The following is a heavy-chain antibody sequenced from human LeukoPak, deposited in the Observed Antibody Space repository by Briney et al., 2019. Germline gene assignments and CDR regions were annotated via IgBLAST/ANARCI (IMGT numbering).Heavy chain of an antibody. CDR1: GFTFSSYW. J-gene: IGHJ4*02. CDR3: ARRYFDY. CDR2: IKHDGSEK. V-gene: IGHV3-7*03. Sequence: PGGSLRLSCTAPGFTFSSYWMSWVRQAPGKGLEWVANIKHDGSEKYYVDSVKGRFTISRDNAKNSLFLQMNSLRGEDTAVYYCARRYFDYWGQGTLVTVSS.